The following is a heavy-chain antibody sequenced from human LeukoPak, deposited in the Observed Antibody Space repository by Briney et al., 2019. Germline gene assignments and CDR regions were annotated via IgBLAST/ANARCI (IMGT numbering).Heavy chain of an antibody. CDR3: ARHSDSSGYYYRPPTPPLYYFDY. V-gene: IGHV4-34*01. J-gene: IGHJ4*02. D-gene: IGHD3-22*01. CDR2: INHSGST. CDR1: GGSFSGYY. Sequence: PSETLSLTCAVYGGSFSGYYWSWIRQPPGKGLEWIGEINHSGSTNYNPSLKSRVTISVDTSKNQFSLKLSSVTAADTAVYYCARHSDSSGYYYRPPTPPLYYFDYWGQGTLVTVSS.